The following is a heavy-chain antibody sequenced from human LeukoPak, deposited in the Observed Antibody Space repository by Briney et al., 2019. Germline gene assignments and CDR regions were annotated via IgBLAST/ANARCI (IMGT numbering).Heavy chain of an antibody. D-gene: IGHD2-21*02. J-gene: IGHJ4*02. CDR2: ISVSSSYI. Sequence: GGSLRLSCAASGFTFSSYSMNWVRQAPGKGLEWVSSISVSSSYIYYADSVRGRFTISRDNAKSSLYLQMNSLRAEDTAVYFCARSDYCGGDCYSSLSNYWGQETLVTASS. V-gene: IGHV3-21*01. CDR3: ARSDYCGGDCYSSLSNY. CDR1: GFTFSSYS.